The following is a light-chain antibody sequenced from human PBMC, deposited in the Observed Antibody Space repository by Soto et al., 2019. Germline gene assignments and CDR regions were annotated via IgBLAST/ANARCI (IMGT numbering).Light chain of an antibody. Sequence: EIVLTQSPASLSLSAGERVTLSCRASQSVDTMVAWYQQKPGQAPRLLTYGASTRATGIPARFSGSGSGTEFTLTISSLQPEDFAVYYCQQYYNWPRTFGQGTKV. J-gene: IGKJ1*01. V-gene: IGKV3-15*01. CDR2: GAS. CDR3: QQYYNWPRT. CDR1: QSVDTM.